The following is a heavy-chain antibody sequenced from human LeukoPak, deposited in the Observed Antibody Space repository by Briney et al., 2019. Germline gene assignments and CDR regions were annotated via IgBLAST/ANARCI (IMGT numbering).Heavy chain of an antibody. CDR2: ISSSGTTI. D-gene: IGHD1-7*01. CDR3: ARDDDWNYEDY. Sequence: GGSLRLSCAASGFIFSDYYMSWIRRAPGKGLEWVSSISSSGTTIYYADSVKGRFTISRDNAKNSLYLQMNSLRAEDTAVYYCARDDDWNYEDYWGQGTLVTVSS. J-gene: IGHJ4*02. CDR1: GFIFSDYY. V-gene: IGHV3-11*04.